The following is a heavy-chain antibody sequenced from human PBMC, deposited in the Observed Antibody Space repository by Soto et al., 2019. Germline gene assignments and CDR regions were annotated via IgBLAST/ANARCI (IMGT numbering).Heavy chain of an antibody. CDR2: VWYDGTQK. D-gene: IGHD4-17*01. J-gene: IGHJ4*02. Sequence: LRLSCEASGFTFNTYSMHWVRQPPGKGLEWLAAVWYDGTQKYYADSVKGRFIISRDNSKKTLYLEMNSLRAEDTAVYYCARAGGTTVTGLWHFDSWGQGTLVTVSS. CDR1: GFTFNTYS. V-gene: IGHV3-33*01. CDR3: ARAGGTTVTGLWHFDS.